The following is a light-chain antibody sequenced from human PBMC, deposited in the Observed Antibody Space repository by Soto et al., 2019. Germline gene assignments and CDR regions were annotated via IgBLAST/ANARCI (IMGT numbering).Light chain of an antibody. Sequence: DIQMTQSPSTLSASVGDRVTITCRASQSIDTWLAWHQKKPGQVPKLLISKASTLKSGVPSRFSGSGSGTEFNLTISRLQTDDFATYYCQHYNSYSEAFGQGTKVDIK. CDR3: QHYNSYSEA. J-gene: IGKJ1*01. V-gene: IGKV1-5*03. CDR1: QSIDTW. CDR2: KAS.